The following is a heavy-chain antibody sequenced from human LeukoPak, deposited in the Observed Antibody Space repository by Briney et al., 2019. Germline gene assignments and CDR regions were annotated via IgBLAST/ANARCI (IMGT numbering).Heavy chain of an antibody. CDR2: IYPRDSDT. CDR1: GYTFTHQW. V-gene: IGHV5-51*01. D-gene: IGHD3-10*01. Sequence: PGESLKISCKASGYTFTHQWIGWVRQKSGSGLERMGSIYPRDSDTRYSPSFQGHVYISADTSINTAYLEWSRLEASDTAIYYCARHSDVIGAIWGKGTLVTVSS. CDR3: ARHSDVIGAI. J-gene: IGHJ4*02.